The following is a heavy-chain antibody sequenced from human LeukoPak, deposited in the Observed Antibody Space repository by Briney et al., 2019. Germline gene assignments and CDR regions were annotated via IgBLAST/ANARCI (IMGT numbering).Heavy chain of an antibody. CDR1: GFSFSTYA. D-gene: IGHD3-3*01. CDR2: ISYHGRNE. V-gene: IGHV3-30*04. Sequence: AGGSLRLSCAASGFSFSTYAMHWVRQAPGKGLEGVAVISYHGRNEFYADSVKGRFTISRDNSKNRLYLQMNSLRVEDTAVYYCARDKAAETFGDAFDIWGQGTMVTVSS. J-gene: IGHJ3*02. CDR3: ARDKAAETFGDAFDI.